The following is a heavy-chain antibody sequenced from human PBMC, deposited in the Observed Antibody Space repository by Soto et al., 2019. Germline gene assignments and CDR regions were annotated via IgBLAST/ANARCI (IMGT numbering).Heavy chain of an antibody. D-gene: IGHD4-17*01. CDR3: VRRDFGDYDYFDY. CDR1: GYTIPSYY. V-gene: IGHV1-46*01. Sequence: QVQLMQSGAEVEKAGASVKLSCKASGYTIPSYYIHWVRQAPVPGLDWMGMINPSTSVTTYAQEFQGRLTLTKDPYTRTSTNTFYMNLSGLRSDDTAVYYCVRRDFGDYDYFDYWGQGTLVTISS. CDR2: INPSTSVT. J-gene: IGHJ4*02.